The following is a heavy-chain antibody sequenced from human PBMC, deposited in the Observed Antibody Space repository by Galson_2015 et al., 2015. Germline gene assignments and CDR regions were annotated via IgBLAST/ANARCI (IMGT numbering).Heavy chain of an antibody. D-gene: IGHD2-2*01. V-gene: IGHV1-2*06. CDR3: ARAGSSTGRLRVDP. J-gene: IGHJ5*02. CDR2: INPNSGGT. CDR1: GYTFTCYY. Sequence: SVKVSCKASGYTFTCYYMHWVRQAPGQGLEWMGRINPNSGGTNYAQKFQGRVTMTRDTSISTAYMELSRLRSDDTAVYYCARAGSSTGRLRVDPWGQGTLVTVSS.